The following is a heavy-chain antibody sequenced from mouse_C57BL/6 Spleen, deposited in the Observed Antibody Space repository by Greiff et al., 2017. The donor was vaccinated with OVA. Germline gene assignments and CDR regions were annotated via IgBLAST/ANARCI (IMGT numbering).Heavy chain of an antibody. J-gene: IGHJ3*01. Sequence: VRLQQSGAELVRPGASVKLSCTPSGFNIKAYYMNWVKQRPEQGLEGIGRIDLEDGDTEYAPKFQGKATMTADTSSNTAYLQLSSLTSEDTAVYYCTTDYGSTWFAYWGQGTLVTVSA. CDR2: IDLEDGDT. D-gene: IGHD1-1*01. CDR1: GFNIKAYY. CDR3: TTDYGSTWFAY. V-gene: IGHV14-1*01.